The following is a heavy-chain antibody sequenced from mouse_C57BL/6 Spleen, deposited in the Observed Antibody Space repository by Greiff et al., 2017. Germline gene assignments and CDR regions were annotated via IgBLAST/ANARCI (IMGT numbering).Heavy chain of an antibody. CDR1: GFTFTDYY. CDR2: IRNKANGYTT. Sequence: EVKLMESGGGLVQPGGSLSLSCAASGFTFTDYYMSWVRQPPGKALEWLGFIRNKANGYTTEYSASVKGRFTISRDNSQSILYLQMNALSAEDSATYYCARSSNWDPFDYWGQGTTLTVSS. CDR3: ARSSNWDPFDY. D-gene: IGHD4-1*01. J-gene: IGHJ2*01. V-gene: IGHV7-3*01.